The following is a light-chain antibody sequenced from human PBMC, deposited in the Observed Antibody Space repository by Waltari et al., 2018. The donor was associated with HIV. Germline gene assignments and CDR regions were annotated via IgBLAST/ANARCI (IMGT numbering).Light chain of an antibody. J-gene: IGLJ3*02. Sequence: QSVLTQPPSVSGAPGQTVTISCTGSSSNIGAAYDVHWYQQVPGPAPKLLIYAKTIRPAGLPDRFSGPNSGTSASLAISGLQTKDEADYYCQSYVSSVNVVFGGGTRVTVL. V-gene: IGLV1-40*01. CDR3: QSYVSSVNVV. CDR2: AKT. CDR1: SSNIGAAYD.